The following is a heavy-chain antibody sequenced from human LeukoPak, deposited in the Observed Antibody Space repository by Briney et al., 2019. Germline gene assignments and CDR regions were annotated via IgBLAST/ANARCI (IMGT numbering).Heavy chain of an antibody. CDR3: ARALLWFGDYMDV. V-gene: IGHV4-38-2*02. Sequence: SETLSLTCTVSGYSISGAYYWGWIRQTPGKGLEWIGSINHSGNTYYNPSLKGRVTISVDTSKNQFSLKLSSVTAADTAVYYCARALLWFGDYMDVWGKGTTVTISS. J-gene: IGHJ6*03. D-gene: IGHD3-10*01. CDR1: GYSISGAYY. CDR2: INHSGNT.